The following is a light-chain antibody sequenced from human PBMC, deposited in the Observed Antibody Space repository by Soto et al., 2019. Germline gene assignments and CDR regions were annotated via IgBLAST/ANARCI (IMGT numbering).Light chain of an antibody. CDR3: QQANSFPYT. J-gene: IGKJ2*01. V-gene: IGKV1-12*01. Sequence: DIQMTQSPSSVSASVGDRVTIICRASQGISRRLAWYQQKPGKAPNLLIYDAYSLQSGVPSRFSGSRSGTDFTLTISALQPEDFATYYCQQANSFPYTFGQGTKLEIK. CDR1: QGISRR. CDR2: DAY.